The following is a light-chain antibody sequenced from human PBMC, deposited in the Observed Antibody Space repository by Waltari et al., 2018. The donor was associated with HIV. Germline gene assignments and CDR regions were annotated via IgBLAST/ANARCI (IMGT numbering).Light chain of an antibody. CDR1: SSDVGSYDL. V-gene: IGLV2-23*02. CDR2: EVS. J-gene: IGLJ2*01. CDR3: CSYGGSSTYVV. Sequence: QSALTQPASVSGSPGQSITISCTGTSSDVGSYDLVSWYQQHPGKAPTLIIYEVSERPSGVSNRFSGSKSGNTASLTISGLQAEDETDYYCCSYGGSSTYVVFGGGTKVTVL.